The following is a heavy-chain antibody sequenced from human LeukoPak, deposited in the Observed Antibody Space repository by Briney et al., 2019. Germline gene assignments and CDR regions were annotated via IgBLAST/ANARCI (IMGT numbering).Heavy chain of an antibody. D-gene: IGHD2-2*01. J-gene: IGHJ6*03. CDR2: ISAYNGNT. V-gene: IGHV1-18*01. Sequence: GASVKVSCKASGYTFTSYGISWVRQAPGQGLEWMGWISAYNGNTNYAQKLQGGVTMTTDTSTSTAYMELRSPRSDDTAVYYCAWDPKDIVVVPAAPDYYMDVWGKGTTVTVSS. CDR1: GYTFTSYG. CDR3: AWDPKDIVVVPAAPDYYMDV.